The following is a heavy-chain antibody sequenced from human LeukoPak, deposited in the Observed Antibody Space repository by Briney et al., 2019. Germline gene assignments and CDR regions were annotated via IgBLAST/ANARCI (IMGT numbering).Heavy chain of an antibody. CDR1: GFTFTNAG. D-gene: IGHD5-18*01. Sequence: PGGSLRLSCAASGFTFTNAGIHWVRLAAGKGLEWVSFISHDGTNKYYSVSVDGRFIVSRLNSQNTVYLQMNDLRPEDTATYYCASEDVDTGDFWGQGTLVTVSS. V-gene: IGHV3-30*01. CDR2: ISHDGTNK. CDR3: ASEDVDTGDF. J-gene: IGHJ4*02.